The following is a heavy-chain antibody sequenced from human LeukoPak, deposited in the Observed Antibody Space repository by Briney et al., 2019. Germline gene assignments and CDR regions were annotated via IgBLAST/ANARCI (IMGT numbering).Heavy chain of an antibody. V-gene: IGHV4-34*01. Sequence: SETLSLTCAVYGGSFSGYYWSWIRQPPGKGLEWIGEINHSGSTNYNPSLKSRVTISVDTSKNQFSLKLSSVTAADTAVYYCARHKAMVRGVGYYYMDVWGKGTTVTISS. J-gene: IGHJ6*03. D-gene: IGHD3-10*01. CDR1: GGSFSGYY. CDR3: ARHKAMVRGVGYYYMDV. CDR2: INHSGST.